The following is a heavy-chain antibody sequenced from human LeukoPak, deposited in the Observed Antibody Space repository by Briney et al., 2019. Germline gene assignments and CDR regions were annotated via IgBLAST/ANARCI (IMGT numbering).Heavy chain of an antibody. J-gene: IGHJ4*02. V-gene: IGHV3-23*01. D-gene: IGHD3-10*01. CDR3: ARDGAGFGLVNHYSSLSGYFDY. CDR2: IRGGGGSA. CDR1: GFTFSAYA. Sequence: GGSLRLSCTASGFTFSAYAMMWVRQAPGKGPEWVSAIRGGGGSAFYADSVKGRFTISRDNSKYTLFLHMNSLRAEDTAVYYCARDGAGFGLVNHYSSLSGYFDYWGQGTRVTVSS.